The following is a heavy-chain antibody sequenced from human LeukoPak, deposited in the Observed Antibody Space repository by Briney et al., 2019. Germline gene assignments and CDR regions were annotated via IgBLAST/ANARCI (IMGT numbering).Heavy chain of an antibody. CDR3: ARDSIRASSGYHTPKGAFDN. CDR1: DDSFSSHY. Sequence: SETLSLTCAVSDDSFSSHYWTWIRQPPGKGLEWIGYISYIGSTNYNPSLKSRVTISIDTSRNQFSLMLSSVTAGDTAVYYCARDSIRASSGYHTPKGAFDNCGRGRMVIVAS. CDR2: ISYIGST. V-gene: IGHV4-59*11. J-gene: IGHJ3*02. D-gene: IGHD3-22*01.